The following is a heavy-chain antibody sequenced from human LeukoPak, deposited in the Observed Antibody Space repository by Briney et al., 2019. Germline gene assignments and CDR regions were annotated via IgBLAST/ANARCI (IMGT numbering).Heavy chain of an antibody. CDR2: IRYDGSNK. D-gene: IGHD3-9*01. CDR3: AIEPYDILTGYRGFDY. Sequence: GGSLRLSCAASGFTFSSYGMHWVRQAPGKGLEWVAFIRYDGSNKYYADSVKGRFTISRDNSKNTLYLQMNSLRAEDTAVYYCAIEPYDILTGYRGFDYWGQGTLVTVSS. J-gene: IGHJ4*02. CDR1: GFTFSSYG. V-gene: IGHV3-30*02.